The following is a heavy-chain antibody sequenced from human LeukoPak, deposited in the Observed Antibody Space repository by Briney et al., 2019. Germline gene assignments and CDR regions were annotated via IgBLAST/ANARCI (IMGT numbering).Heavy chain of an antibody. D-gene: IGHD4-11*01. J-gene: IGHJ1*01. CDR2: IKQDGSEK. CDR3: ARDRPWMATVTFAEYFQH. V-gene: IGHV3-7*01. CDR1: GFTVSNAW. Sequence: GGSLRLSCAASGFTVSNAWMSWVRQAPGKGLEWVANIKQDGSEKYYVDSVKGRFTISRDNATNSLYLQMNSLRAEDTAVYYCARDRPWMATVTFAEYFQHWGQGTLVTVSS.